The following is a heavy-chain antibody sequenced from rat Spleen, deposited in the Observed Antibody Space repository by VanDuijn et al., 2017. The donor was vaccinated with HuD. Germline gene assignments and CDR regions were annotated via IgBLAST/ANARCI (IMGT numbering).Heavy chain of an antibody. CDR2: ISNTGGGT. CDR3: TIVRGFPSDYYSRSFTY. CDR1: GFTFNNYW. J-gene: IGHJ3*01. D-gene: IGHD1-6*01. Sequence: EVQLVESGGGLAQPGRSLKLSCVASGFTFNNYWMTWIRQAPGKGLEWVASISNTGGGTYYPDSVKGRFTISRENARNTLYLEMNSLRSEDTATYYCTIVRGFPSDYYSRSFTYWGQGTLVTVSS. V-gene: IGHV5-31*01.